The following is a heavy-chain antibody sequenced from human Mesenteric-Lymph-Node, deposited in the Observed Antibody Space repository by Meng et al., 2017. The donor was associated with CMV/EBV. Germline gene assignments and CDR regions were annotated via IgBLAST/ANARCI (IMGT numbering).Heavy chain of an antibody. Sequence: SETLSLTCTVSGGPISSSSYYWGWIRQPPGKGLEWIGSIYYSGSTYYNPSLKSRVTVSIDTSKNQFSLKLSSVTAADTAVYYCARDIVVVPAARWFDPWGQGTLVTVSS. CDR2: IYYSGST. V-gene: IGHV4-39*07. D-gene: IGHD2-2*01. CDR1: GGPISSSSYY. CDR3: ARDIVVVPAARWFDP. J-gene: IGHJ5*02.